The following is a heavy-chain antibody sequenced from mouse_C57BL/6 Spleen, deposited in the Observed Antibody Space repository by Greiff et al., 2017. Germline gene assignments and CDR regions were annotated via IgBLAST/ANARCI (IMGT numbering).Heavy chain of an antibody. V-gene: IGHV2-2*01. CDR2: IWSGGST. D-gene: IGHD2-4*01. Sequence: QVQLKESGPGLVQPSQSLSITCTVSGFSLTSYGVHWVRQSPGKGLEWLGVIWSGGSTDYNAAFIYRLSISKDNSKSQVFFKMNSLQADDTAIYYCASHYDYDAPFAYWGQGTLVTVSA. J-gene: IGHJ3*01. CDR1: GFSLTSYG. CDR3: ASHYDYDAPFAY.